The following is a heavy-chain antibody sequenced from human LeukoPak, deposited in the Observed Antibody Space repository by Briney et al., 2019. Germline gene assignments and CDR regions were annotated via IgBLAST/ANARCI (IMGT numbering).Heavy chain of an antibody. J-gene: IGHJ1*01. D-gene: IGHD2-21*02. CDR2: ISYDGGNN. CDR3: AKDSLAYCGGDCYSQVSEYFQY. Sequence: PGGSLRLSCAASGFTFSSYGMHWVRQAPGKGLEWVAVISYDGGNNYYGDSVKGRFIISRDNSKNTLYLQMNSLRAEDTAVYYCAKDSLAYCGGDCYSQVSEYFQYWGQGTLVTVSS. V-gene: IGHV3-30*18. CDR1: GFTFSSYG.